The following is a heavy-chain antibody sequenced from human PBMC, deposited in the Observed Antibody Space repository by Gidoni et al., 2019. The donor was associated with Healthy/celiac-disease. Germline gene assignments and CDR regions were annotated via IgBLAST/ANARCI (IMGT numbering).Heavy chain of an antibody. D-gene: IGHD6-13*01. V-gene: IGHV4-34*01. Sequence: QVQLQQWGAGLLKPSETLSLTCAVYGGSFSGYYWSWIRQPPGKGLEWIGEINHSGSTNYNPSLKSRVTISVDTSKNQFSLKLSSVTAADTAVYYCARDRYSSSWYGYYGMDVWGQGTTVTVSS. CDR2: INHSGST. J-gene: IGHJ6*02. CDR1: GGSFSGYY. CDR3: ARDRYSSSWYGYYGMDV.